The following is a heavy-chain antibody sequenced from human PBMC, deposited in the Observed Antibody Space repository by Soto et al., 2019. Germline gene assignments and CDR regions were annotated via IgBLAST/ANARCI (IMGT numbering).Heavy chain of an antibody. J-gene: IGHJ3*02. D-gene: IGHD3-22*01. V-gene: IGHV1-69*01. Sequence: QVQLVQSGAEVKKPGSSVKVSCKASGGTFSSYAISWVRQAPGQGLEWMGGIIPIFGTANYAQKFQGRVTITADESTSTAYMELSSLRSEDTAVYYGTEESYDSSGPVGAGAFDIWGQGTMVTVSS. CDR1: GGTFSSYA. CDR3: TEESYDSSGPVGAGAFDI. CDR2: IIPIFGTA.